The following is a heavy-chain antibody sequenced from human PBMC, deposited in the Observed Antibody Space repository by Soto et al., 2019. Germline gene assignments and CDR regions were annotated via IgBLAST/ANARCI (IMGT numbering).Heavy chain of an antibody. CDR1: GYTFTSYD. J-gene: IGHJ3*02. CDR3: ARIAHFCGGSCPRGVPVDAFDI. D-gene: IGHD2-15*01. CDR2: MNPNSGNT. Sequence: GASVKVSCKASGYTFTSYDINWVRQATGQGLEWMGWMNPNSGNTGYAQKFQGRVTMTRNTSLSTAYMELSSLRSEDTAVYYCARIAHFCGGSCPRGVPVDAFDIWGQGTMVTVSS. V-gene: IGHV1-8*01.